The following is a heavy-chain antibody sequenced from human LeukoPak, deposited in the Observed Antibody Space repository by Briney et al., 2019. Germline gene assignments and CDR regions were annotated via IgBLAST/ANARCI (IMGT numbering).Heavy chain of an antibody. J-gene: IGHJ4*02. CDR1: GFTFNSFG. Sequence: GGSLRLSCAASGFTFNSFGMSWVRQAPGKGLEWLPYISSSSSTIYYADSVRGRFTISRDNAKNSLYLQINSLRVEDTAVYYCARYIDYSGSGNYYPFDYWGQGTLVTVSS. D-gene: IGHD3-10*01. V-gene: IGHV3-48*04. CDR3: ARYIDYSGSGNYYPFDY. CDR2: ISSSSSTI.